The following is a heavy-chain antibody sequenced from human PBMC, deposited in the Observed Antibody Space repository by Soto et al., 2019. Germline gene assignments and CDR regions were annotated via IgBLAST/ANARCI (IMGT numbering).Heavy chain of an antibody. CDR3: ARDRFEYYDFWSGSFDY. CDR2: ISYDGSNK. J-gene: IGHJ4*02. Sequence: PGGSLRLSCAASGFTFSSYAMHWVRQAPGKGLEWVAVISYDGSNKYYADSVKGRFTISRDNSKNTLYLQMNSLRAEDTAVYYCARDRFEYYDFWSGSFDYWGQGTLVTVFS. V-gene: IGHV3-30-3*01. CDR1: GFTFSSYA. D-gene: IGHD3-3*01.